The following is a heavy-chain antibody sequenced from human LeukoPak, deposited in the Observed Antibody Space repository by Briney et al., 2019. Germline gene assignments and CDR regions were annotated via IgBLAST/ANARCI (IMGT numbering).Heavy chain of an antibody. D-gene: IGHD2-2*01. Sequence: ASVKVSCKASGYTFTSYAMNWVRQAPGQGLGWMGWINTNTGNPTYAQGFTGRFVFSLDTSVSTAYLQISSLKAEDTAVYYCATRTHCSSTSCYRTPPFYYYYGMDVWGQGTTVTVSS. CDR2: INTNTGNP. V-gene: IGHV7-4-1*02. CDR1: GYTFTSYA. CDR3: ATRTHCSSTSCYRTPPFYYYYGMDV. J-gene: IGHJ6*02.